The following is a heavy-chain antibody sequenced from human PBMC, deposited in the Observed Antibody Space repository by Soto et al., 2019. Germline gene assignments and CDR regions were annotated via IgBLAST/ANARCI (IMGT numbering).Heavy chain of an antibody. Sequence: GGSLRLSCAASGFTFSSYSMNWVRHAPGKGLEWVSSISSSSSYIYYADSVKGRFTISGDNAKNSLYLQMNSLRAEDTAVYYCARGEGTALGGMDVWGKGTTGTVSS. V-gene: IGHV3-21*01. CDR3: ARGEGTALGGMDV. CDR2: ISSSSSYI. J-gene: IGHJ6*04. D-gene: IGHD7-27*01. CDR1: GFTFSSYS.